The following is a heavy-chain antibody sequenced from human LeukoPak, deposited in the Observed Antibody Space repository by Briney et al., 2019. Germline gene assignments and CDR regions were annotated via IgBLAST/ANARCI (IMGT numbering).Heavy chain of an antibody. V-gene: IGHV3-7*03. CDR2: IKQDGSEK. J-gene: IGHJ5*02. D-gene: IGHD3-10*01. CDR3: ARVTMVRGVYNWFDP. Sequence: GGSLRLSCAASGFTFSSYWMSWVRQAPGKGLEWVANIKQDGSEKYYVDSVKGRFTISRDNAKNSLYLQMNSLRAEDTAVYYCARVTMVRGVYNWFDPWDQGTLVTVSS. CDR1: GFTFSSYW.